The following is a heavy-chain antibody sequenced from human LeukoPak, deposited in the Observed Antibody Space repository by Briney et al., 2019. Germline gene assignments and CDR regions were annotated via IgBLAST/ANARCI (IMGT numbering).Heavy chain of an antibody. J-gene: IGHJ5*02. V-gene: IGHV3-21*01. CDR1: GFTFSSYS. Sequence: PGGSLRLSCAASGFTFSSYSMNWVRQAPGKGLEWVSSTGSGSSYIYYADSVKGRFTISRDNAKNSLYLQMNSLRAEDTAVYYCARVTFNQLLLPRFDPWGQGTLVTVSS. CDR3: ARVTFNQLLLPRFDP. D-gene: IGHD2-2*01. CDR2: TGSGSSYI.